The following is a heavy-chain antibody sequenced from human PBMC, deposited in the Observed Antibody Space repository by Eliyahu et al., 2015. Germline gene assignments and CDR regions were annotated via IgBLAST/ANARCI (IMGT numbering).Heavy chain of an antibody. J-gene: IGHJ4*02. V-gene: IGHV3-48*03. CDR1: GFSFSSFE. D-gene: IGHD2/OR15-2a*01. CDR3: ARESDRYPFSYDN. CDR2: ISTSGRT. Sequence: ESGGGLVQPGGSLRLSCVASGFSFSSFEMNWVRQAPGKGLEWISYISTSGRTADSVKGRFTISRDNAKNSLYLQMDSLRAEDTAVYYCARESDRYPFSYDNWGQGTLVTVSS.